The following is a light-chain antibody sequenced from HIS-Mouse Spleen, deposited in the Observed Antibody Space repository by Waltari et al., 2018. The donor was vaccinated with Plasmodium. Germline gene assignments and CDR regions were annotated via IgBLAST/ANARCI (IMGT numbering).Light chain of an antibody. CDR1: SGSIASNY. CDR3: QSYDSSTWV. CDR2: EDN. Sequence: NFMLTQPHSVSESPGKTVTISCTGSSGSIASNYVQWYQQRPGSAPTTVIYEDNQRPPGVPDRFSGSSDSSSNSASLTISGLKTEDEADYYCQSYDSSTWVFGGGTKLTVL. J-gene: IGLJ3*02. V-gene: IGLV6-57*02.